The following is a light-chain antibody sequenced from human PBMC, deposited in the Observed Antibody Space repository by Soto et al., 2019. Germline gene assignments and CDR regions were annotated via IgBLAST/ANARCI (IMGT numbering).Light chain of an antibody. CDR3: QHYVNWPLT. CDR1: QTISRK. J-gene: IGKJ4*01. V-gene: IGKV3-15*01. Sequence: EIVMTQSPSTLSVSPSHGATLSSRASQTISRKLAWYQQKPGQAPRLLIYGASIRATGVPARFSGSGSGTDFTLTINSLQSEDFAVYYCQHYVNWPLTFGGGTKVDI. CDR2: GAS.